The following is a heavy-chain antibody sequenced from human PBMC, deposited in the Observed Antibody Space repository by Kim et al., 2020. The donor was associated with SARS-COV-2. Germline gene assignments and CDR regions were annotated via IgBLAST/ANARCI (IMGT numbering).Heavy chain of an antibody. CDR2: MNPNSGNT. CDR1: GYTFTSYD. CDR3: ARSRLRFLEWLLVRYYYGMDV. J-gene: IGHJ6*02. V-gene: IGHV1-8*01. D-gene: IGHD3-3*01. Sequence: ASVKGSCKASGYTFTSYDINWVRQATGQGLEWMGWMNPNSGNTGYAQKFQGRVTMTRNTSISTAYMERSSLRSEDTAVYYCARSRLRFLEWLLVRYYYGMDVWGQGTTVTVSS.